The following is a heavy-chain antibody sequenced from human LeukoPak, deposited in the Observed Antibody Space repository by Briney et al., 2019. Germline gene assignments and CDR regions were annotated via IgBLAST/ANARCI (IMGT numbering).Heavy chain of an antibody. CDR2: IYVTGST. Sequence: ASETLSLTCTVSGGSIINYYWGWIRQSAGTGLEWVGRIYVTGSTIYNPSLQSRLSMSVDTSKNQFSLRLTSVTAADTAVYFCARLKYYDSTGYNPGYYMDVWGKGIAVTVSS. CDR3: ARLKYYDSTGYNPGYYMDV. D-gene: IGHD3-22*01. V-gene: IGHV4-4*07. J-gene: IGHJ6*03. CDR1: GGSIINYY.